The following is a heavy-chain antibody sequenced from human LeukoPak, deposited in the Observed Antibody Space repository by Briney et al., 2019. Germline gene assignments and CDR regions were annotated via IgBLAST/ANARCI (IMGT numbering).Heavy chain of an antibody. J-gene: IGHJ2*01. V-gene: IGHV1-2*02. Sequence: GASVKVSCKASGYTFTDYYIHWLRQAPGQGLEWLGWINPNSGGTNYAQKFHGRVTTTRDTSINTAYMELSRLTSDDAAVYYCARWRLVPASPSYWYFDLWGRGTLVTVSS. CDR3: ARWRLVPASPSYWYFDL. CDR2: INPNSGGT. CDR1: GYTFTDYY. D-gene: IGHD2-2*01.